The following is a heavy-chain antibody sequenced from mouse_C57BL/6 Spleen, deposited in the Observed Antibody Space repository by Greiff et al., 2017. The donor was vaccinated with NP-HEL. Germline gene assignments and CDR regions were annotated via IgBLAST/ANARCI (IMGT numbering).Heavy chain of an antibody. CDR2: IDPSDSYT. CDR3: ARKGDYDYSLFAD. J-gene: IGHJ3*01. D-gene: IGHD2-4*01. CDR1: GYTFTSYW. Sequence: QVQLQQPGAELVMPGASVKLSCKASGYTFTSYWMHWVKQRPGQGLEWIGEIDPSDSYTNYNQKFKGKSTLTVDKSSSTAYMQLSSLTSEDSAVYYCARKGDYDYSLFADWGQVILVTVSA. V-gene: IGHV1-69*01.